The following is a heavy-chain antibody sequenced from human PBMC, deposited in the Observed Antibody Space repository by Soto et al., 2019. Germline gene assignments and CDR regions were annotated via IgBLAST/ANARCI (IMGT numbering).Heavy chain of an antibody. CDR1: GGSISSGGYY. D-gene: IGHD2-15*01. V-gene: IGHV4-31*03. Sequence: SETLSLTCTVSGGSISSGGYYWSWIRQHPGKGLEWIGYIYYSGSTYYNLSLKSRVTISVDTSKNQFSLKLSSVTAADTAVYYCARARTKWYYFDYWGQGTLVTVSS. J-gene: IGHJ4*02. CDR3: ARARTKWYYFDY. CDR2: IYYSGST.